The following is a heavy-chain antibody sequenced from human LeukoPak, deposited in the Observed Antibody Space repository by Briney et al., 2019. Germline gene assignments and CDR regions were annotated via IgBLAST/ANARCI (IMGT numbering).Heavy chain of an antibody. CDR2: ISGSSGII. Sequence: GGSLRLSCAASGFTFNTYTMNWVRQAPGKGLEWVSYISGSSGIIDYADSVRGRFTISRDNAKNSLYLQMNSLRAEDTAVYYCARRCMLRGDCYSAFGNWGQGTLVTVSS. CDR3: ARRCMLRGDCYSAFGN. V-gene: IGHV3-48*01. J-gene: IGHJ4*02. D-gene: IGHD2-21*02. CDR1: GFTFNTYT.